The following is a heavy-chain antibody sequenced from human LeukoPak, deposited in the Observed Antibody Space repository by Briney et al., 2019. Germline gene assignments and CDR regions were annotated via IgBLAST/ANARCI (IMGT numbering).Heavy chain of an antibody. CDR2: IYYSGST. J-gene: IGHJ4*02. CDR3: ARVGYRPRYCSSTSCYNPINYYFDY. Sequence: SETLSLTCTVSGGSFSSYYWSWIRQPPGKGLEWIGYIYYSGSTNYNPSLKSRVTISVDTSKNQFSLKLSSVTAADTAVYYCARVGYRPRYCSSTSCYNPINYYFDYWGQGTLVTVSS. D-gene: IGHD2-2*01. CDR1: GGSFSSYY. V-gene: IGHV4-59*01.